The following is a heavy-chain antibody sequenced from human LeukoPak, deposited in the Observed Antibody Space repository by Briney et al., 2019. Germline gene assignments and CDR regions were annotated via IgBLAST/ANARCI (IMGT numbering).Heavy chain of an antibody. D-gene: IGHD4/OR15-4a*01. CDR2: INPNSGGT. Sequence: ASVKVSCKASGYTFIGYYMHWVRQAPGQGLEWMGWINPNSGGTNYAQKFQGRVTMTRDTSISTAYIELSRLRFDDTAVYYCARSYGGNNRQFDYWGQGTLVTVSS. CDR3: ARSYGGNNRQFDY. CDR1: GYTFIGYY. V-gene: IGHV1-2*02. J-gene: IGHJ4*02.